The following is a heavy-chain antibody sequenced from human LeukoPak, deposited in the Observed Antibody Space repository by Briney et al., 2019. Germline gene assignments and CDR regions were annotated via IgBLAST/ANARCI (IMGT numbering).Heavy chain of an antibody. CDR1: GFTFSSYG. V-gene: IGHV3-30*18. D-gene: IGHD3-10*01. Sequence: PGGSLRLSCAAPGFTFSSYGMHCVRQAPGKGLEWVAVISYDGSNKYYADSVKGRFTISRDNSKNTLYLQMNSLRAEDTAVYYCAKDAWFGELGYAFDIWGQGTMVTVSS. CDR2: ISYDGSNK. CDR3: AKDAWFGELGYAFDI. J-gene: IGHJ3*02.